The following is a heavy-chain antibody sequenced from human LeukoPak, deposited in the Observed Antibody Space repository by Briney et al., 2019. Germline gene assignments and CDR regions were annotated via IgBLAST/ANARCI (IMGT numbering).Heavy chain of an antibody. CDR2: FYHSGST. Sequence: SGTLSLTCAVSGDSVSSISWWTWIRQPPGKGLEWIGEFYHSGSTNYNPSLKSRVTISLEKSKNQFSLKLSSVTAADTAVYYCVVSWGGMDVWGQGTTVTVSS. J-gene: IGHJ6*02. CDR1: GDSVSSISW. CDR3: VVSWGGMDV. D-gene: IGHD1-26*01. V-gene: IGHV4-4*02.